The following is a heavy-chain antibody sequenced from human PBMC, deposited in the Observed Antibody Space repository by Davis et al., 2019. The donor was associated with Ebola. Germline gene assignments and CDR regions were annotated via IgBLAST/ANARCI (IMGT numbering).Heavy chain of an antibody. D-gene: IGHD3-10*01. CDR1: GGSFSGYY. CDR2: INHSEST. CDR3: ARVPYYGSGSYPSYYYYGMDV. Sequence: MPSETLSLTCAVYGGSFSGYYWSWIRQPPGKGLEWIGEINHSESTNYNPSLKSRVTISVDTSKNQFSLKLSSVTAADTAVYYCARVPYYGSGSYPSYYYYGMDVWGQGTTVTVSS. J-gene: IGHJ6*02. V-gene: IGHV4-34*01.